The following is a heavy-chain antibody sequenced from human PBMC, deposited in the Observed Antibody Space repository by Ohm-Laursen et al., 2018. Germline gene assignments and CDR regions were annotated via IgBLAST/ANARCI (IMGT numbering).Heavy chain of an antibody. CDR2: IDDNGNT. D-gene: IGHD1-14*01. V-gene: IGHV4-4*08. Sequence: GTLSLTCTVSGDSISGRYWSWIRQPPGKGLEWIGNIDDNGNTNYNPSLKSRVTISVDTSKNQFSLKLSSVTAADTAVYYCASLRPPRTYYGMDVWGQGTTVTVSS. J-gene: IGHJ6*02. CDR1: GDSISGRY. CDR3: ASLRPPRTYYGMDV.